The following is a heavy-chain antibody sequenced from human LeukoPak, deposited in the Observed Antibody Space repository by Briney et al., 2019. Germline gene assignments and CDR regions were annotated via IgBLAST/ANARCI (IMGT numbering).Heavy chain of an antibody. CDR3: AKDTEVVITTAFDY. J-gene: IGHJ4*02. CDR1: GFTFSSYG. D-gene: IGHD3-22*01. V-gene: IGHV3-30*18. Sequence: HAGGSLRLSCAASGFTFSSYGMHWVRQAPGKGLEWVAVISHDGSNKYYADSVKGRFTISRDNSKNTLYLQMNSLRAEDTAVYYCAKDTEVVITTAFDYWGQGTLVTVSS. CDR2: ISHDGSNK.